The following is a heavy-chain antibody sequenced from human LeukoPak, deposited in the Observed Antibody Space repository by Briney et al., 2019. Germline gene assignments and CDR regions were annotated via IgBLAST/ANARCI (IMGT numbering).Heavy chain of an antibody. Sequence: PGGSLRLSCAASGFTFSSYSMNWVRQAPGEGLEWVSSISSSSSYIYYADSVKGRFTISRDNAKNSLYLQMNSLRAEDTAVYYCARGYCSSTSCYGGFFDYWGQGSLVTVSS. CDR2: ISSSSSYI. J-gene: IGHJ4*02. V-gene: IGHV3-21*01. CDR1: GFTFSSYS. CDR3: ARGYCSSTSCYGGFFDY. D-gene: IGHD2-2*01.